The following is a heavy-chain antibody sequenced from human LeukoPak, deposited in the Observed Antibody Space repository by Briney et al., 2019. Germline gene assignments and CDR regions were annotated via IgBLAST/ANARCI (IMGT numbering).Heavy chain of an antibody. D-gene: IGHD3-3*01. CDR2: INHSGST. J-gene: IGHJ4*02. CDR1: GGSFSGYY. V-gene: IGHV4-34*01. Sequence: SETLSLTCAVYGGSFSGYYWSWIRQPPGKGLEWIGEINHSGSTNYNPSLKSRVTISVDTSKNQFSLKLSSVTAADTAVYYCARLHYDFWSGYYTDVWSSYFDYWGQGTLVTVSS. CDR3: ARLHYDFWSGYYTDVWSSYFDY.